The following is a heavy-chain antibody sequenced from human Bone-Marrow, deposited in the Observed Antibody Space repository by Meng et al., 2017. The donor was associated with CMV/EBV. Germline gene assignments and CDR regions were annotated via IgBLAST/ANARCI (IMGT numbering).Heavy chain of an antibody. Sequence: ASVKVSCKASGYTFTSYDINWVRQATGQGLEWMGWMNPNRGNTAYAQKFQGRVTMTRDTSTSIAYMELSSLRSGDTAVYYCARGQVQCSTINCHDYRFSGMDFWGQGTTVTVSS. CDR2: MNPNRGNT. CDR3: ARGQVQCSTINCHDYRFSGMDF. V-gene: IGHV1-8*01. CDR1: GYTFTSYD. D-gene: IGHD2/OR15-2a*01. J-gene: IGHJ6*02.